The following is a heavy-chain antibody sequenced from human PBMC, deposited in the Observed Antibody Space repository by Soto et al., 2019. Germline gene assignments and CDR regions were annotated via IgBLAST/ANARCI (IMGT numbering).Heavy chain of an antibody. J-gene: IGHJ1*01. CDR3: ARTWLNDAEYFQH. CDR2: IYYSGST. Sequence: SETLSLTCTVSGGSISSGGYYWIWIRQHPGKGLEWIGYIYYSGSTYYNPSLKSRVTISVDTSKNQFSLKLSSVTAAGTAVYYCARTWLNDAEYFQHWGQGTLVTVPS. CDR1: GGSISSGGYY. V-gene: IGHV4-31*03. D-gene: IGHD5-12*01.